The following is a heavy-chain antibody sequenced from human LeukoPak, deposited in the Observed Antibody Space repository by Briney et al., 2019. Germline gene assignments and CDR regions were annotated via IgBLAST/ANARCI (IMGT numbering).Heavy chain of an antibody. CDR2: IYYSGST. Sequence: PSETLSLTCTVSGGSISSSSYYWGWIRQPPGKGLEWIGSIYYSGSTYYNPSLKSRVTISVDTSKNQFSLKLSSVTAEDTAVYYCAKGPWELEGNWGQGTLGTVSS. D-gene: IGHD1-26*01. V-gene: IGHV4-39*01. CDR3: AKGPWELEGN. J-gene: IGHJ4*01. CDR1: GGSISSSSYY.